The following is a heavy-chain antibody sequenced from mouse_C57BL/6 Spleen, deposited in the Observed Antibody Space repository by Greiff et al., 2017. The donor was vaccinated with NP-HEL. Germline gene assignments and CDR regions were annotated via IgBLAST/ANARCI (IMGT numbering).Heavy chain of an antibody. V-gene: IGHV5-6*01. J-gene: IGHJ1*03. Sequence: EVKLMESGGDLVKPGGSLKLSCAASGFTFSSYGMSWVRQTPDKRLEWVATISSGGSYTYYPDSVKGRFTISRDNAKNPLYLQMSSLKSEDTAMYYCARDWYFDVWGTGTTVTVSS. CDR3: ARDWYFDV. CDR2: ISSGGSYT. CDR1: GFTFSSYG.